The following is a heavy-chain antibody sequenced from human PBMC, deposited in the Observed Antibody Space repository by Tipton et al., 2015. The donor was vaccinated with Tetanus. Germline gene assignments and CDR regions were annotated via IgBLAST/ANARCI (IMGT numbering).Heavy chain of an antibody. CDR3: ARNVYTVTNDAFDI. CDR2: IHHSCLA. J-gene: IGHJ3*02. V-gene: IGHV4-30-4*01. Sequence: GLVKPSETLSLTCTVSGASIGSISYYWSWIRQPPGKGLEWIAFIHHSCLAFSKPSLKSRVSISIDTSQNQFSLRLTSVTAADTAVYFCARNVYTVTNDAFDIWGHGTLVNVSP. D-gene: IGHD4-11*01. CDR1: GASIGSISYY.